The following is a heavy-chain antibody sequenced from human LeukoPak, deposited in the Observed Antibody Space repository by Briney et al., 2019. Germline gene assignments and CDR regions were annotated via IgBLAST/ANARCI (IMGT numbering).Heavy chain of an antibody. V-gene: IGHV4-31*03. Sequence: SETLSLTCTVSGGSISSGGYSWSWIRQHPGKGLEWIGYIYYSGSTYYNPSLKSRVTISVDTSKNQFSLKLSSVTAADTAVYYCASGGDPLTRYFQHWGQGTLVTVSS. CDR2: IYYSGST. CDR3: ASGGDPLTRYFQH. J-gene: IGHJ1*01. D-gene: IGHD2-21*02. CDR1: GGSISSGGYS.